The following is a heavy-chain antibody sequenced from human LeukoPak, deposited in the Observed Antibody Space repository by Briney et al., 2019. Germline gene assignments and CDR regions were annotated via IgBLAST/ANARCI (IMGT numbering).Heavy chain of an antibody. J-gene: IGHJ4*02. D-gene: IGHD3-16*02. CDR3: AKDYRDGFEE. V-gene: IGHV3-21*04. CDR2: ISSSSSYI. CDR1: GFTFSSYS. Sequence: GGSLRLSCAASGFTFSSYSMNWVRQAPGKGLEWVSSISSSSSYIYYADSVKGRFTISRDNSKNTLYLQMNSLRAEDTAVYYCAKDYRDGFEEWGQGTLVTASS.